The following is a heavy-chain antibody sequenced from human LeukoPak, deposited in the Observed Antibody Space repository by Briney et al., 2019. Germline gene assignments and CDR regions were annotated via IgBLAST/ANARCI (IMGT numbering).Heavy chain of an antibody. J-gene: IGHJ4*02. CDR2: ISYDGSNK. Sequence: PGGFLRLSCAASGFTFSSYGMHWVRQAPGKGLEWVAVISYDGSNKYYADSVKGRFTISRDNSKNTLYLQMNSLRAEDTAVYYCAKGAAAGIDYWGQGTLVTVSS. D-gene: IGHD6-13*01. V-gene: IGHV3-30*18. CDR3: AKGAAAGIDY. CDR1: GFTFSSYG.